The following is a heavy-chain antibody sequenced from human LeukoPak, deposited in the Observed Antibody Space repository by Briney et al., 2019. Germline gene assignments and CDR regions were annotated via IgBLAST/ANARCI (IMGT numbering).Heavy chain of an antibody. J-gene: IGHJ4*02. CDR1: GXTFSGSA. CDR3: ASHSSNWYGFDY. Sequence: GGSLRLSCAASGXTFSGSAMHWVRQASGKGLEWVGRIRSKANSYATAYAASVKGRFTISRDDSKNTVYLQMNSLKTEDTAVYYCASHSSNWYGFDYWGQGTLVTVSS. D-gene: IGHD6-13*01. V-gene: IGHV3-73*01. CDR2: IRSKANSYAT.